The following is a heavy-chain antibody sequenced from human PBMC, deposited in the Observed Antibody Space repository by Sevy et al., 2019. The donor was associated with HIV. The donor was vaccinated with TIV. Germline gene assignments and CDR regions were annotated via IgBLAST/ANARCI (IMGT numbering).Heavy chain of an antibody. Sequence: GGSLRLSCAASGFTFDDYAMHWVRQAPGKGLEWVSGISWNSGSIGYADSVKGRFTISRDNAKNSLYLQMNSLRAEDTALYYCAKDIGPRGSSWYGRNNWFDPWGQGTLVTVSS. CDR3: AKDIGPRGSSWYGRNNWFDP. D-gene: IGHD6-13*01. CDR2: ISWNSGSI. V-gene: IGHV3-9*01. CDR1: GFTFDDYA. J-gene: IGHJ5*02.